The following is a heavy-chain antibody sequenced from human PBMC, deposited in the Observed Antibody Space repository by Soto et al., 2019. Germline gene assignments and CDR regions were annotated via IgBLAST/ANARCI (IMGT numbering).Heavy chain of an antibody. J-gene: IGHJ6*03. CDR2: IYYSGST. Sequence: SETLSLTCTVSGGSFSSGGYYWSWIRQHPGKGLEWIGYIYYSGSTYYNPSLKSRVTISVDTSKNQFSLKLGSVTAADTAVYYCARDRGYGSGSPTSLYYHYYMDVWGKGTTVPVSS. CDR1: GGSFSSGGYY. V-gene: IGHV4-31*03. CDR3: ARDRGYGSGSPTSLYYHYYMDV. D-gene: IGHD3-10*01.